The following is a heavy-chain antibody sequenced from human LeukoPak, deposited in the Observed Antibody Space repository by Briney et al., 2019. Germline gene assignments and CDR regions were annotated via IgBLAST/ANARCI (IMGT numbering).Heavy chain of an antibody. CDR3: AKAGAVVVVAAKYFDY. V-gene: IGHV3-11*01. D-gene: IGHD2-15*01. CDR1: GFTFSDYY. CDR2: ISSSGSTI. J-gene: IGHJ4*02. Sequence: GGSLRLSCAASGFTFSDYYMSWIRQAPGRGLEWVSYISSSGSTIYYADSVKGRFTISRDNSKNTLYLQMNSLRAEDTAVYYCAKAGAVVVVAAKYFDYWGQGTLVTVSS.